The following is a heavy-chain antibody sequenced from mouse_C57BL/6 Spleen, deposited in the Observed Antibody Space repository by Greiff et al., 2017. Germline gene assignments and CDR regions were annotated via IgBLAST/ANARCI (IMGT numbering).Heavy chain of an antibody. D-gene: IGHD2-2*01. CDR3: ARSGYDEYYFDY. J-gene: IGHJ2*01. Sequence: QVQLQQSGTELVKPGASVKLSCKASGYTFTSYWMHWVKQRPGQGLEWIGNINPSNGGTNYNEKFKSKATLTVDKSSSTAYMQLSSLTSEDSAVYYCARSGYDEYYFDYWGQGTTLTVSS. CDR2: INPSNGGT. V-gene: IGHV1-53*01. CDR1: GYTFTSYW.